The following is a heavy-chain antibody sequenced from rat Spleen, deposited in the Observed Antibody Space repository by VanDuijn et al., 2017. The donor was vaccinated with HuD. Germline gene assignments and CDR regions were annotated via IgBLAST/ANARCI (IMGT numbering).Heavy chain of an antibody. Sequence: EVQLVESGGGLVQPGRSLKLSCAASGFSFSNYGMAWVRQAPMKGLEWVATIRYDGGTTYYPDSVRGRFTMSRDNAENTVYLQMNSLRSEDTASYYCARHGLGAWFFDYWGQGVMVTVSS. J-gene: IGHJ2*01. D-gene: IGHD5-1*01. CDR1: GFSFSNYG. V-gene: IGHV5-29*01. CDR2: IRYDGGTT. CDR3: ARHGLGAWFFDY.